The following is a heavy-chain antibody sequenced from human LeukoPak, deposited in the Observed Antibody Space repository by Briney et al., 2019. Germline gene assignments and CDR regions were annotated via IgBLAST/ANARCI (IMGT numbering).Heavy chain of an antibody. D-gene: IGHD3-10*01. CDR2: INGGGTT. J-gene: IGHJ5*02. CDR3: ADYRGNYYTTPRCDP. Sequence: PGGSLRLSCAASGFPFSNFAMSWVRQAPGKGLEWVSSINGGGTTYYADSVRGRFTISRDNSKSTLYLQMNNLRAEDTAFYYCADYRGNYYTTPRCDPWGQGTLVTVSS. CDR1: GFPFSNFA. V-gene: IGHV3-23*01.